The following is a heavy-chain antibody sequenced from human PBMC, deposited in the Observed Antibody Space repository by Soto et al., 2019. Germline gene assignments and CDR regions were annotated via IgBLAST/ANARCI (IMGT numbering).Heavy chain of an antibody. J-gene: IGHJ6*03. Sequence: QVQLVQSGPEVKKPGASVRVSCKASGYTFTTYDVNWVRQATGQGLEWMGWMNPNSGDTGYTQKFQGRVTMTRNTSISTAYMELSSLKSEDTAVYYCARGLRFRRVTPLYYYYPMDVWGKGTTVTVSS. CDR1: GYTFTTYD. V-gene: IGHV1-8*01. CDR3: ARGLRFRRVTPLYYYYPMDV. D-gene: IGHD3-10*01. CDR2: MNPNSGDT.